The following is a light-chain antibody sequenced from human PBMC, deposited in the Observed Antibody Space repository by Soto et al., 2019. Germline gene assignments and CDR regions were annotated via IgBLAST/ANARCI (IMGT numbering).Light chain of an antibody. CDR1: QRLSNW. CDR2: DAS. J-gene: IGKJ1*01. V-gene: IGKV1-5*01. Sequence: DIQMTQSPSTLAASVGDRVTITCRARQRLSNWWAWYQQKPGKAPNLLIYDASSVASGVPSRFSGSRTRKEFILTISSLQPDDFATYTCQQYDDHWSFGQGPKVDIK. CDR3: QQYDDHWS.